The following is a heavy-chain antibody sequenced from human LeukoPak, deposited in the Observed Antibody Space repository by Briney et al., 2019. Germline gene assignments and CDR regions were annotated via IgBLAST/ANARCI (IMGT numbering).Heavy chain of an antibody. Sequence: EASVKVSCKASGYTFTAYYIHWVRQAPGQGLEWMGWINPNSGGTNYAQKFQGRVTMTRDTSISTAYMELSRLRSDDTAVYYCARDREGYYDILTGYYGVGAFDIWGQGTMVTVSS. J-gene: IGHJ3*02. CDR2: INPNSGGT. CDR3: ARDREGYYDILTGYYGVGAFDI. V-gene: IGHV1-2*02. D-gene: IGHD3-9*01. CDR1: GYTFTAYY.